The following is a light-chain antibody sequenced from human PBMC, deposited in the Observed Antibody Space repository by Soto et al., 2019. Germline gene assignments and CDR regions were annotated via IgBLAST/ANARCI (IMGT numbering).Light chain of an antibody. V-gene: IGLV2-14*01. J-gene: IGLJ1*01. CDR1: SSDVGGYNY. CDR3: SSYTSSSTWDV. CDR2: DVS. Sequence: QSVLTQPASVSGSPGQSITISCTGTSSDVGGYNYVSWYQQHPGKAPKLMIYDVSNRPSGVSNRFSGSKSGNTASLTISGLQAEDEADYYCSSYTSSSTWDVFGTGTKLTVL.